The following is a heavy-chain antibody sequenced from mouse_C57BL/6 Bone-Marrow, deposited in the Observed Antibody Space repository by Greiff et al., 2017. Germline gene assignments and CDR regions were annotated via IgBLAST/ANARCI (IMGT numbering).Heavy chain of an antibody. V-gene: IGHV5-6*01. Sequence: EVMLVESGGDLVKPGGSLKLSCAASGFTFSSYGMSWVRQTPDKRLEWVATISSGGSYTYYPDSVMGRFTISRDNAKNTLYLQMSSLKSEDTAMYYCARHPTGAYWGQGTLVTVSA. CDR1: GFTFSSYG. D-gene: IGHD1-1*01. J-gene: IGHJ3*01. CDR2: ISSGGSYT. CDR3: ARHPTGAY.